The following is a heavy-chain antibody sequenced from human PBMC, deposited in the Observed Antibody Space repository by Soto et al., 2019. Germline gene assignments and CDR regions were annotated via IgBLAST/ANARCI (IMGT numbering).Heavy chain of an antibody. J-gene: IGHJ4*02. CDR1: GGSISSGGYY. CDR3: ARLKGMITFGGVIVYYFDY. Sequence: SETLSLTCTVSGGSISSGGYYWGWIRQPPGKGLEWIGSIYYSGSTHYNPSLKSRVTISVDTSKNQFSLKLSSVTAADTAVYYCARLKGMITFGGVIVYYFDYWGQGTLVTVSS. D-gene: IGHD3-16*02. CDR2: IYYSGST. V-gene: IGHV4-39*01.